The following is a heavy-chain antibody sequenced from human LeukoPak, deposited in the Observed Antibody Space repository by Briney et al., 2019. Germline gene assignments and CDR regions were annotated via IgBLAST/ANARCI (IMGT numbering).Heavy chain of an antibody. V-gene: IGHV3-21*01. D-gene: IGHD3-22*01. CDR2: ISSSSSYI. CDR3: AKGHEYYYDSGDAFDI. Sequence: GGSLRLSCAASGFTFSSYSMNWVRQAPGKGLEWVSSISSSSSYIYYADSVKGRFTISRDNAKNSLYLQMNSLRVEDTAVYYCAKGHEYYYDSGDAFDIWGQGTMVTVSS. J-gene: IGHJ3*02. CDR1: GFTFSSYS.